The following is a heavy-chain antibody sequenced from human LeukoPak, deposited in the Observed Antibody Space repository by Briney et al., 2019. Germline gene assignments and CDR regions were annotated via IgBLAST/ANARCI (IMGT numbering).Heavy chain of an antibody. CDR2: ISSSSSYI. J-gene: IGHJ4*02. CDR3: ARGTNAYPSYFDY. V-gene: IGHV3-21*04. D-gene: IGHD2-8*01. Sequence: GGALRLSCAASGFTFSSQSMNWVRQAPGKGLGWVSSISSSSSYIYYAHSVKGRFTISRDNSKNTGYLQMNSLRAEDTAVYYCARGTNAYPSYFDYWGQGTLVTVSS. CDR1: GFTFSSQS.